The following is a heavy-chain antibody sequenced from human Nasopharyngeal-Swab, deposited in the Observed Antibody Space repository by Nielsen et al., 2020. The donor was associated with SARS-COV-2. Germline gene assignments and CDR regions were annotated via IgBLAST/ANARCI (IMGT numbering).Heavy chain of an antibody. CDR3: ARNAGSGTRQSWFDP. V-gene: IGHV3-11*01. J-gene: IGHJ5*02. Sequence: WIRQPPGKGLEWISHTNGGGSSTFYADSVKGRFTISRDNAKNSLYLQMNSLRAEDTATYYCARNAGSGTRQSWFDPWGQGTLVTVSS. CDR2: TNGGGSST. D-gene: IGHD3-10*01.